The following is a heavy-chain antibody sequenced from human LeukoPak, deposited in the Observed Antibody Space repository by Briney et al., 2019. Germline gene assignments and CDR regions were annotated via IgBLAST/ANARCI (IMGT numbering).Heavy chain of an antibody. Sequence: SETLSLTCSVSGASISGGTYYWGWIHQPPGKGLEWIGSIYYTGSTYDNPSLKSRVTISVDTSKNQFSLKLSSVTAADTAVYYCARRGGSGRAFDYWGQGTLVTVSS. CDR3: ARRGGSGRAFDY. CDR1: GASISGGTYY. J-gene: IGHJ4*02. V-gene: IGHV4-39*01. D-gene: IGHD1-26*01. CDR2: IYYTGST.